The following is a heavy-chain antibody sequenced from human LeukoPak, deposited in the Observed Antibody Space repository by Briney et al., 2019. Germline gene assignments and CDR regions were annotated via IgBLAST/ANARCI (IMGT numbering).Heavy chain of an antibody. V-gene: IGHV4-31*03. D-gene: IGHD5-12*01. Sequence: SETLSLTCTVSGGSISSVGYYWSWIRQHPGKGLEWIGYIYYSGSTYYNPSLKSRVTISVDTSKNQFSLKLSSVTAADTAVYYCARDSSGYDHIDYWGQGTLVTVSS. J-gene: IGHJ4*02. CDR3: ARDSSGYDHIDY. CDR1: GGSISSVGYY. CDR2: IYYSGST.